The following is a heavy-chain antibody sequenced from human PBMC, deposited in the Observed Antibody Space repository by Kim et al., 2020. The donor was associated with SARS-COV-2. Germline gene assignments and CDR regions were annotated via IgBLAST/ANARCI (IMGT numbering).Heavy chain of an antibody. D-gene: IGHD2-15*01. Sequence: DSVKGRFADDRDNAKNSLYLQMNSLRAEDTAVYYCASARYCSSGSCYSDYWGQGTLVTVSS. J-gene: IGHJ4*02. V-gene: IGHV3-7*01. CDR3: ASARYCSSGSCYSDY.